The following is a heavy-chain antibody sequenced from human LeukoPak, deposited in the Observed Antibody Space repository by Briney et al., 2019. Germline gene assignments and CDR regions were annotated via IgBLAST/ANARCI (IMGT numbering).Heavy chain of an antibody. CDR1: GFTFSNYW. D-gene: IGHD2-2*01. CDR3: ARASQDIAVVPAAIGGLNWFDP. V-gene: IGHV3-74*01. J-gene: IGHJ5*02. CDR2: INSDGSST. Sequence: QPGGSLRLSCAASGFTFSNYWMHWVRQAPGKGLVWVSRINSDGSSTSYADSVKGRFTISRDNAKNTLYLQMNSLRAEDTAVYYCARASQDIAVVPAAIGGLNWFDPWGQGTLVTVSS.